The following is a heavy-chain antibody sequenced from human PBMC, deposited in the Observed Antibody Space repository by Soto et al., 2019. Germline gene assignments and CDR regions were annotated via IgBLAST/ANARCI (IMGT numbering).Heavy chain of an antibody. D-gene: IGHD1-26*01. V-gene: IGHV4-59*08. CDR3: ARIREGDNYYFYYMDV. CDR2: IYYSGST. J-gene: IGHJ6*03. CDR1: GGSISSDY. Sequence: SETLSVTCTVSGGSISSDYWSWIRQPPGKGLEWIGYIYYSGSTNYNPSLKSRVTISVDTSKNQFSLKLSSVTAADTAVYYCARIREGDNYYFYYMDVWGKGTTVT.